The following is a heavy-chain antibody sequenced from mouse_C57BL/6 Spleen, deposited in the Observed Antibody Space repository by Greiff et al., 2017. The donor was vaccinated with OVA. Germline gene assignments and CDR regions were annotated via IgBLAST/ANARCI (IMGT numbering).Heavy chain of an antibody. D-gene: IGHD2-2*01. CDR1: GYTFTDYE. Sequence: VKLQESGAELVRPGASVTLSCKASGYTFTDYEMHWVKQTPVHGLEWIGAIDPETGVTAYNQKFKGKAILTADKSSSTAYMELRSLTSEDSAVYYCTREGGTMVTSFDYWGQGTTLTVSS. CDR2: IDPETGVT. J-gene: IGHJ2*01. CDR3: TREGGTMVTSFDY. V-gene: IGHV1-15*01.